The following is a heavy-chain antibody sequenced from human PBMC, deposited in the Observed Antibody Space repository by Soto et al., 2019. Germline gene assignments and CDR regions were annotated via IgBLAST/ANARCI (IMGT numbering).Heavy chain of an antibody. J-gene: IGHJ4*02. D-gene: IGHD2-15*01. V-gene: IGHV3-11*05. CDR2: ISNSSSYT. CDR1: GFTFSDYY. Sequence: GGSLRLSCAASGFTFSDYYMSWIRQAPGKGLEWVSYISNSSSYTNYADSVKGQFTISRDNAKNSLYLQMNSLRAEDTSVYYCAREGVRNCSGGSCYAEYYFDYWGQGTLVTVSS. CDR3: AREGVRNCSGGSCYAEYYFDY.